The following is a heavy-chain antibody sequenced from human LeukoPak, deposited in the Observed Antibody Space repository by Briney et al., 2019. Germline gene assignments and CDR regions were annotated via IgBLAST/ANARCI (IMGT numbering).Heavy chain of an antibody. CDR3: ARHAIAARRGRFDP. V-gene: IGHV4-39*01. CDR2: IYYSGST. J-gene: IGHJ5*02. Sequence: PSETLSLTCTVSGCSISSSSYYWGWIRQPPGKGLEWIGSIYYSGSTYYNPSLKSRVTISVDTSKNQFSLKLSSVTAADTAVYYCARHAIAARRGRFDPWGQGTLVTVSS. CDR1: GCSISSSSYY. D-gene: IGHD6-6*01.